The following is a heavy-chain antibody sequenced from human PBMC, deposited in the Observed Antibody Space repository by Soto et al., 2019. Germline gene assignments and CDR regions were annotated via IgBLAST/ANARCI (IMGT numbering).Heavy chain of an antibody. CDR3: ARAPSITMVRAKYYFDY. Sequence: ASVKVSCKASGYTFTSYYMHWVRQAPGQGLEWMGIINPSGGSTSYAQKFQGRVTMTRDTSTSTVYMELSSLRSEDTAVYYCARAPSITMVRAKYYFDYWGQGTLVTVSS. D-gene: IGHD3-10*01. V-gene: IGHV1-46*01. CDR2: INPSGGST. J-gene: IGHJ4*02. CDR1: GYTFTSYY.